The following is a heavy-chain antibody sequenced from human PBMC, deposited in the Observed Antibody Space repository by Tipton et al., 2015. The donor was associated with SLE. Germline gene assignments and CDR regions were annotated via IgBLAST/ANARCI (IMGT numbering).Heavy chain of an antibody. J-gene: IGHJ6*03. Sequence: TLSLTCAVYGGSFSGYYWSWIRQPPGKGLEWIGEINHSGSTNYNPSLKSRITISVDTSKNQFSLKLSSVTAADTAVYYCASSYSRAYYYYYMDVWGKGTTVTVSS. CDR2: INHSGST. CDR3: ASSYSRAYYYYYMDV. CDR1: GGSFSGYY. V-gene: IGHV4-34*01. D-gene: IGHD2-15*01.